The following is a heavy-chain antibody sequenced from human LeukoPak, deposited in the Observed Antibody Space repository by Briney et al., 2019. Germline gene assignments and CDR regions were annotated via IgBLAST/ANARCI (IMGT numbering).Heavy chain of an antibody. V-gene: IGHV3-33*01. CDR1: GFTFSSYG. J-gene: IGHJ2*01. CDR3: ARSRDYGDYNWYFDL. CDR2: IWYDGSNK. Sequence: GGSLRLSCAASGFTFSSYGMHWVRQAPGKGLEWVAVIWYDGSNKYYADSVKGRFTISRDNSKNTLYLQMNSLRAEDKAVYYCARSRDYGDYNWYFDLWGRGTLVTVSS. D-gene: IGHD4-17*01.